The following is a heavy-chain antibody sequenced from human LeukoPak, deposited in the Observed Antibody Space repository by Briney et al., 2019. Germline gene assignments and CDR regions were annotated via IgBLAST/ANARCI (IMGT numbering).Heavy chain of an antibody. Sequence: ASVKVSCKASGYTFTSYDINWVRQATGQGLEWMGWMNPNSGNTGYAQKFQGRVTMTRNTSISTAYMELSSLRSEDTAVHYCARGHGVYYYGSGSYSDWGQGTLVTVSS. J-gene: IGHJ4*02. CDR2: MNPNSGNT. D-gene: IGHD3-10*01. CDR1: GYTFTSYD. CDR3: ARGHGVYYYGSGSYSD. V-gene: IGHV1-8*01.